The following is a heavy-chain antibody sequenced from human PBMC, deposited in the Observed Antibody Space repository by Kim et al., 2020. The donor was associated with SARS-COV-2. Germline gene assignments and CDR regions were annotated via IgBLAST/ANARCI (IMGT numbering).Heavy chain of an antibody. CDR2: ISGSGGST. D-gene: IGHD4-17*01. CDR1: GFTFSSYA. J-gene: IGHJ4*02. V-gene: IGHV3-23*01. CDR3: AKCQFKGTVTTSLFDY. Sequence: GGSLRLSCAASGFTFSSYAMSWVRQAPGKGLEWVSAISGSGGSTYYADSVKGRFTISRDNSKNTLYLQMNSLRAEDTAVYYCAKCQFKGTVTTSLFDYWGQGTLVTVSS.